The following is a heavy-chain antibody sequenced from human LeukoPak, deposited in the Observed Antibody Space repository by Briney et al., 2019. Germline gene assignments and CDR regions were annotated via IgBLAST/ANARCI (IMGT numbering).Heavy chain of an antibody. CDR1: GFTVSSNY. CDR3: ARGDGYNYFDY. V-gene: IGHV3-53*01. J-gene: IGHJ4*02. D-gene: IGHD5-24*01. CDR2: IYSGGST. Sequence: PGESLRLSCAASGFTVSSNYMSWVRQAPGKGLEWVSVIYSGGSTYCADSVKGRFTISRDNSKNTLYLQMNSLRAEDTAVYYCARGDGYNYFDYWGQGTLVTVSS.